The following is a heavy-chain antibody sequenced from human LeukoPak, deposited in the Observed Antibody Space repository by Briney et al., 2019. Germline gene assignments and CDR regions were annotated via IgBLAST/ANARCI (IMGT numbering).Heavy chain of an antibody. Sequence: ASVKVSCTASGGTFSSYAISWVRQAPGQGLEWMGGIIPIFGTANYAQKFQGRGTITADESTSTAYMELSSLRSEDTAVYYCAREPVLYYGSGSLSCWGQGTLVTVSS. V-gene: IGHV1-69*13. J-gene: IGHJ4*02. CDR3: AREPVLYYGSGSLSC. CDR1: GGTFSSYA. CDR2: IIPIFGTA. D-gene: IGHD3-10*01.